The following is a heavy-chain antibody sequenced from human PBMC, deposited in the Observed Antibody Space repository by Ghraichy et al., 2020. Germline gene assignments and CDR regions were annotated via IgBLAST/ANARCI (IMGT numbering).Heavy chain of an antibody. CDR2: ISDSSGYI. CDR1: GFNFNKYR. CDR3: ARDHFDPNCVGDCLDAFDI. D-gene: IGHD2-21*02. V-gene: IGHV3-21*06. Sequence: LTCEASGFNFNKYRMNWVRQAAGKGLEWVSSISDSSGYIHYADSVKGRFTISRDNAQNSLYLRMNSLRADDTAVYYCARDHFDPNCVGDCLDAFDIWGQGTMVTVSS. J-gene: IGHJ3*02.